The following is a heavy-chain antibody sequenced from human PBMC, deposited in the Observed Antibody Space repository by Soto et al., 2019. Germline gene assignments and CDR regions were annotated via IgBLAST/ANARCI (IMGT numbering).Heavy chain of an antibody. J-gene: IGHJ6*02. V-gene: IGHV1-24*01. CDR3: ATLRTTVTTWGIAGYYGMDV. CDR2: FDPEDGET. D-gene: IGHD4-17*01. Sequence: RASVKVSCKVSGYTLTELSMHWVRQAPGKGLEWMGGFDPEDGETIYAQKFQGRVTMTEDTSTDTAYMELSSLRSEDTAVYYCATLRTTVTTWGIAGYYGMDVWGQGTTVTVSS. CDR1: GYTLTELS.